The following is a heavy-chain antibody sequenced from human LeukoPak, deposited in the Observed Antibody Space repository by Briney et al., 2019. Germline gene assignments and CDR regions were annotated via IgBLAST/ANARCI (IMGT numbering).Heavy chain of an antibody. Sequence: PGGSLRLSCAASGFTFSSYWMSWVRQAPGKGLEWVANIKQDGSEKYYVDSVKGRFTISRDNAKNSLYLQMNSLRAEDTALYYCAKDISRGVLLWFGELLNDAFDIWGQGTMVTVSS. CDR1: GFTFSSYW. CDR3: AKDISRGVLLWFGELLNDAFDI. V-gene: IGHV3-7*03. CDR2: IKQDGSEK. D-gene: IGHD3-10*01. J-gene: IGHJ3*02.